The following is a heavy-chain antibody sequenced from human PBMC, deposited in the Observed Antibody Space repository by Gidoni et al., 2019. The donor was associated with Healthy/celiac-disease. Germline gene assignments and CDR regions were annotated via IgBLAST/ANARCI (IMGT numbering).Heavy chain of an antibody. V-gene: IGHV3-74*01. CDR2: INSDGSST. Sequence: EVQLVESGGGLVQPGGSLSLSCAASGFTFSRYWMHWVRQAPGKGLVWVSRINSDGSSTSYADSVKGRFTISRDNAKNTLYLQMNSLRAEDTAVYYCARDRGYYYGSQTNWFDPWGQGTLVTVSS. J-gene: IGHJ5*02. D-gene: IGHD3-10*01. CDR3: ARDRGYYYGSQTNWFDP. CDR1: GFTFSRYW.